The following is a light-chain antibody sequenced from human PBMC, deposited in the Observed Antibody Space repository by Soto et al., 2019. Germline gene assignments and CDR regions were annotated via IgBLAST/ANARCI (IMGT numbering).Light chain of an antibody. CDR1: QSVNSR. CDR3: QQYDKWPRT. Sequence: EIVLTQSPGTLSLSPGERATLSCRASQSVNSRLAWYQHKPGQAPRLLISGASSWATGIPDRFSGSGSGTDFTLTISRLEPEDFAVYYCQQYDKWPRTFGQGTKVDIK. J-gene: IGKJ1*01. V-gene: IGKV3-20*01. CDR2: GAS.